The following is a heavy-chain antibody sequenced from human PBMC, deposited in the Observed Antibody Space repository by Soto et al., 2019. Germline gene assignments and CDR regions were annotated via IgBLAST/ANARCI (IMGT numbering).Heavy chain of an antibody. J-gene: IGHJ5*02. CDR2: ITAGDAKT. D-gene: IGHD2-2*01. V-gene: IGHV1-3*01. Sequence: QVQLVQSGADVKKPGASVKISCKASGYNFTQYRIHWVRQAPGQRLEWMGWITAGDAKTEYSQKFQGRGTISRDISATTGYLDLDSLRSEDTAVYYCARDLYSSSWFWFDPWGRGTQVIVSS. CDR3: ARDLYSSSWFWFDP. CDR1: GYNFTQYR.